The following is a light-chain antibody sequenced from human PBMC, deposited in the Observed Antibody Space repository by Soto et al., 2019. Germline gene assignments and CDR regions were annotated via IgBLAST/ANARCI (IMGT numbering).Light chain of an antibody. CDR1: SSDVGGYNY. CDR3: CSYAGSLDV. CDR2: DVS. J-gene: IGLJ1*01. V-gene: IGLV2-11*01. Sequence: QSALTQPRSVSGSPGQSVTISCTGTSSDVGGYNYVSWYQQHPGKAHKLMIYDVSKRPSGVPDRFSGSKSGNTASLTISGLQAEDEADYYCCSYAGSLDVFGTGTKLTVL.